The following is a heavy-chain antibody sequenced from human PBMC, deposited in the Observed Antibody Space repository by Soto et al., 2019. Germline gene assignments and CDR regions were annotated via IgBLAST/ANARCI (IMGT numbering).Heavy chain of an antibody. J-gene: IGHJ5*02. Sequence: GASVKVSCKASGYTFTGYYMHWVRQAPGQGLEWMGWINPNSGGTNYAQKFQGWVTMTRDTSISTAYMELSRLRSDDTAVYYCARVVSLGSSWVPWFDPWGQGTLVTVSS. CDR3: ARVVSLGSSWVPWFDP. D-gene: IGHD6-13*01. CDR2: INPNSGGT. V-gene: IGHV1-2*04. CDR1: GYTFTGYY.